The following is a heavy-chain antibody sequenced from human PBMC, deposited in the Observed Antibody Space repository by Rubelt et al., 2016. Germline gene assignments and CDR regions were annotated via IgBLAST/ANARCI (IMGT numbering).Heavy chain of an antibody. J-gene: IGHJ6*02. CDR3: ARTNDFWVSYGTYYYAMDA. Sequence: MGLEWVSSISSSGSYIYYADSVRGGFTISRDNAKSSLSLQMNSLRAGETAVYYCARTNDFWVSYGTYYYAMDAWGQGTTVTVSS. D-gene: IGHD3-3*01. V-gene: IGHV3-21*01. CDR2: ISSSGSYI.